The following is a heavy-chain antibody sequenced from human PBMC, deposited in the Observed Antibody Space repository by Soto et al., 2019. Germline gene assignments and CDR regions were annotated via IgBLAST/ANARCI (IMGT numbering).Heavy chain of an antibody. D-gene: IGHD3-22*01. V-gene: IGHV3-13*05. J-gene: IGHJ4*02. CDR3: ARGTYYYDSSGYYLFDY. CDR1: GFTFSSYD. CDR2: IGTAGDP. Sequence: EVQLVESGGGLVQPGGSLRLSCAASGFTFSSYDMHWVRQATGKGLEWVSAIGTAGDPYYPGSVKGRFTISRENAKNSLYLQMNSLRAGETAVYYCARGTYYYDSSGYYLFDYWGQGTLVTVSS.